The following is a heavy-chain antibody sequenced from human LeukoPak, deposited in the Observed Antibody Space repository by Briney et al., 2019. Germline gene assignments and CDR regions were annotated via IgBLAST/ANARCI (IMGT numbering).Heavy chain of an antibody. CDR1: GGSISSSNW. J-gene: IGHJ6*01. CDR2: IYHSGST. Sequence: SETLSLTCAVSGGSISSSNWWSWVRQPPGKGLEWIGEIYHSGSTNYNPSLKSRVTISVDKSKNQFSLKLSSVTAADTAVYYWAREYYHFWSCYLPLHPPLPYGIGGLGQRTTVTGSS. D-gene: IGHD3-3*01. V-gene: IGHV4-4*02. CDR3: AREYYHFWSCYLPLHPPLPYGIGG.